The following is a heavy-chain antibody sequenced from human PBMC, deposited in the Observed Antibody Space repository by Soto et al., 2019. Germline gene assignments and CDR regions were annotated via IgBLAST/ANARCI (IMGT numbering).Heavy chain of an antibody. CDR3: AREWEIAAAGNRNWFDP. D-gene: IGHD6-13*01. CDR1: GFTFSSYG. CDR2: IWYDGSTK. J-gene: IGHJ5*02. V-gene: IGHV3-33*01. Sequence: QVQLVESGGGVVQPGKSLRLSCAASGFTFSSYGMHWVRQAPGKGLEWVAVIWYDGSTKYYADSVKGRFTISRDNSKNTMYLQMNSLRAEDTAVYYCAREWEIAAAGNRNWFDPWGQGTLVTVSS.